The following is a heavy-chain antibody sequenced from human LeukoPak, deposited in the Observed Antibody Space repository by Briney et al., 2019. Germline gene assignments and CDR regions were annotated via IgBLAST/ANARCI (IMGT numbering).Heavy chain of an antibody. J-gene: IGHJ2*01. CDR3: AKEGGTTGTTLAFFDL. CDR2: ISGSGGST. Sequence: GGSLRLSCAASGFTFSSYAMSWVRQAPGKGLEWVSAISGSGGSTYYADSVKGRFTLSRDNSKNSLYLQINSLRAEDTAIYYCAKEGGTTGTTLAFFDLWGRGTLVTVSS. CDR1: GFTFSSYA. D-gene: IGHD1-7*01. V-gene: IGHV3-23*01.